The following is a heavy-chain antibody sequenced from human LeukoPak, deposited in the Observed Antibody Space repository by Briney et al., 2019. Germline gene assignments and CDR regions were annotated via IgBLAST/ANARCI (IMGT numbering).Heavy chain of an antibody. Sequence: SQTLSLTCAISGDSVSSNSAAWNWIRQSPSRGLEWLGRTYYRSKWYNDYAVSVKSRITINPDTSKNQFSLKLSSVTAADTAVYYCARDTYDIVVVVAATGASGWSDPWGQGTLVTVSS. D-gene: IGHD2-15*01. J-gene: IGHJ5*02. V-gene: IGHV6-1*01. CDR3: ARDTYDIVVVVAATGASGWSDP. CDR1: GDSVSSNSAA. CDR2: TYYRSKWYN.